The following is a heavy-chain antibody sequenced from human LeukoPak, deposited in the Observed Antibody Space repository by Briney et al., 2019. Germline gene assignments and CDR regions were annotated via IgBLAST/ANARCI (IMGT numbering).Heavy chain of an antibody. Sequence: SETLSLTCAVYGGSFSGYYWSWIRQPPGKGLEWIGEINHSGSTNYNPSLKSRVTISVDTSKNQFSLKLSSVTAADTAVYYCARGVDIAAAQYGYWGQGTLVTVSS. CDR1: GGSFSGYY. V-gene: IGHV4-34*01. D-gene: IGHD6-13*01. CDR3: ARGVDIAAAQYGY. CDR2: INHSGST. J-gene: IGHJ4*02.